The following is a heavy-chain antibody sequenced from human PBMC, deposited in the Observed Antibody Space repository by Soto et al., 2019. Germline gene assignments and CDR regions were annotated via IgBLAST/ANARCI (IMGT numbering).Heavy chain of an antibody. D-gene: IGHD6-19*01. V-gene: IGHV3-30*18. J-gene: IGHJ4*02. Sequence: QVQLVESGGGVVQPGRSLRLSCAASGFTFSSYGMHWVRQAPGKGLEWVAVISYDGSNKYYADSVKGRFTISRDNSKNTLYLQMNSLRAEDTAVYYCANLGSQYWGQGTLVTVSS. CDR2: ISYDGSNK. CDR3: ANLGSQY. CDR1: GFTFSSYG.